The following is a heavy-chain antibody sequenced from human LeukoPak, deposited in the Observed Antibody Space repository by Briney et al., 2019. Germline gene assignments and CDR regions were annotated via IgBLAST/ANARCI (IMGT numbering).Heavy chain of an antibody. V-gene: IGHV4-4*07. CDR3: ARRHYDYVWGSYRFHYYFDY. CDR2: IYNGGII. D-gene: IGHD3-16*02. CDR1: GDSISRYY. J-gene: IGHJ4*02. Sequence: SETLSLTCTVSGDSISRYYWSWIRQPAGKGLEWIGRIYNGGIITYNPSLKSRVTISVDTSKNQFSLKLSSVTAADTAVYYCARRHYDYVWGSYRFHYYFDYWGQGTLVTVSS.